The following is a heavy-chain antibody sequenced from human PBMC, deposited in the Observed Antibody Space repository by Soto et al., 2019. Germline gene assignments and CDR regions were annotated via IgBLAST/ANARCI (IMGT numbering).Heavy chain of an antibody. V-gene: IGHV3-21*01. CDR3: ASPGGYRSGGSCYSA. CDR1: GFTFSSYS. D-gene: IGHD2-15*01. CDR2: ISSSSSYI. J-gene: IGHJ5*02. Sequence: EVQLVESGGGLVKPGGSLRLSCAASGFTFSSYSMNWVRQAPGKGLEWVSSISSSSSYIYYADSVKGRFTISRDNAKNSLYLQMNSLRAEDTAVYYCASPGGYRSGGSCYSAWGQGTLVTVSS.